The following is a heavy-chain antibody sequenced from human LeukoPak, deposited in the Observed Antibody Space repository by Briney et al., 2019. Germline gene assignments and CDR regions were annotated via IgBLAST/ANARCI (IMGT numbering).Heavy chain of an antibody. CDR2: INPSRGNT. Sequence: ASVKVSCKASQYTFTSYYIHWVRQAPGQALEWMGIINPSRGNTAYAQMFQGRLTMPRDTSTSTVYMELSSLRSEDTAVYYCARTPLAGTGYFDYWGQGTLVTVSS. CDR1: QYTFTSYY. D-gene: IGHD6-19*01. CDR3: ARTPLAGTGYFDY. J-gene: IGHJ4*02. V-gene: IGHV1-46*01.